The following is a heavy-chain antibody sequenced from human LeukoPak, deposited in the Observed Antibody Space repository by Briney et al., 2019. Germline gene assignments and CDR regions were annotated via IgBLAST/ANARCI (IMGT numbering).Heavy chain of an antibody. Sequence: SETLSLTCTVSGDSISSGDYYWSWIRQPAGKGLEWIGRISSSGSTYYNPSLKSRVTISVDTSKNQFSPKLSSVTAADTAVYYCAKSSYSIFDYWGQGTLVTVSS. D-gene: IGHD5-18*01. V-gene: IGHV4-61*02. CDR1: GDSISSGDYY. J-gene: IGHJ4*02. CDR2: ISSSGST. CDR3: AKSSYSIFDY.